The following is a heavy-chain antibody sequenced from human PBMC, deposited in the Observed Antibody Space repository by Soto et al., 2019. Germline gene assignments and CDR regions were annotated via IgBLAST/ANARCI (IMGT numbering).Heavy chain of an antibody. CDR1: GGTFSSYT. J-gene: IGHJ3*02. CDR2: IIPILGIA. V-gene: IGHV1-69*02. CDR3: ARHLVVVVTSHDAFDI. Sequence: GASVKVSCKASGGTFSSYTISWVRQAPGQGLEWMGRIIPILGIANYAQKFQGGVTITADKSTSTAYMELSSLRSEDTAVYYCARHLVVVVTSHDAFDIWGQGTMVTVSS. D-gene: IGHD2-15*01.